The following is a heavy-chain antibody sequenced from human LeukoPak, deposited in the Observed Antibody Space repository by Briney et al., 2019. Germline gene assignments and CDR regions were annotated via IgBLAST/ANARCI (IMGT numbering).Heavy chain of an antibody. J-gene: IGHJ6*03. Sequence: PGGSLRLSCAASGFTFSSYCMRWVRQAPGKGLEWVANIKQDGSEKYYVDSVKGRFTISRDNAKNSLYLQMNSLRAEDTALYYCARDKSSSWYYYYYYMDVWGKGTTVTVSS. CDR2: IKQDGSEK. CDR3: ARDKSSSWYYYYYYMDV. D-gene: IGHD6-13*01. V-gene: IGHV3-7*01. CDR1: GFTFSSYC.